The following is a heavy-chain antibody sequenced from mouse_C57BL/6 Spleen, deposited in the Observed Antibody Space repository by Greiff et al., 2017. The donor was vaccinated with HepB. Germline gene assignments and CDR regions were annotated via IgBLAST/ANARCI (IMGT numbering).Heavy chain of an antibody. CDR3: VRNGPVYYGNSFAY. V-gene: IGHV10-3*01. Sequence: EVQVVESGGGLVQPKGSLKLSCAASGFTFNTYAMHWVRQAPGKGLEWVARIRSKSSNYATYYADSVKDRFTISRDDSQSMLYLQMNNLKTEDTAMYYCVRNGPVYYGNSFAYWGQGTLVTVSA. CDR2: IRSKSSNYAT. J-gene: IGHJ3*01. D-gene: IGHD2-1*01. CDR1: GFTFNTYA.